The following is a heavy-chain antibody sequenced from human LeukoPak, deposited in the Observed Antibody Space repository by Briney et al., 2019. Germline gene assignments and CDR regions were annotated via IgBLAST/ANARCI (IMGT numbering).Heavy chain of an antibody. J-gene: IGHJ5*02. Sequence: ASVKVSCKASGYRFTSYGITWVRQAPGQGLEWMGWISAYNGNTNYAQKLQGRVTLTTDTSTSTAYMERRSLRSDDTAVYYCAREGYCSGGTCYSTMNWFDPWGQGTLVTVSS. D-gene: IGHD2-15*01. CDR2: ISAYNGNT. CDR3: AREGYCSGGTCYSTMNWFDP. CDR1: GYRFTSYG. V-gene: IGHV1-18*01.